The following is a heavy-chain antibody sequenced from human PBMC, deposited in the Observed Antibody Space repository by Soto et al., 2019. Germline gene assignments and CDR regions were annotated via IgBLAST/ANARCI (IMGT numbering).Heavy chain of an antibody. CDR2: IYPGDSDT. Sequence: PGESLKISCKGSGYSLTSYWIGWVRQMPGKGLEWMGIIYPGDSDTRYSPSFQGQVTISADKSISTAYLQWSSLKASDTAMYYCARQGSNDILTGYPYYYYGMDVWGQGTTVTVSS. CDR1: GYSLTSYW. J-gene: IGHJ6*02. V-gene: IGHV5-51*01. CDR3: ARQGSNDILTGYPYYYYGMDV. D-gene: IGHD3-9*01.